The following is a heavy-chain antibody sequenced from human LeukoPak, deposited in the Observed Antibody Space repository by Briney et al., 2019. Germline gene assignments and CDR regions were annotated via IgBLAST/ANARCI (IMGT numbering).Heavy chain of an antibody. Sequence: GGSLRLSCAASGFTFSSYGMHWVRQAPGKELEWVAVIWYDGSNKYYADSVKGRFTISRDNSKNTLYLQMNSLRAEDTAVYYCARAPYDILTPSYYYGMDVWGQGTTATVSS. V-gene: IGHV3-33*01. J-gene: IGHJ6*02. CDR1: GFTFSSYG. D-gene: IGHD3-9*01. CDR2: IWYDGSNK. CDR3: ARAPYDILTPSYYYGMDV.